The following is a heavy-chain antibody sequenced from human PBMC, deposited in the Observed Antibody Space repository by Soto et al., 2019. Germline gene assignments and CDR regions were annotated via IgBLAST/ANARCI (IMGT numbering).Heavy chain of an antibody. J-gene: IGHJ5*02. CDR1: GFTFSSYS. D-gene: IGHD2-2*01. CDR2: ISSSSSTI. Sequence: GSLRLSCAASGFTFSSYSMNWVRQAPGKGLEWVSYISSSSSTIYYADSVKGRFTISRDNAKNSLYLQMNSLRAEDTAVYYCARTECSSTSWLNWFDPWGQGTLVTVSS. CDR3: ARTECSSTSWLNWFDP. V-gene: IGHV3-48*01.